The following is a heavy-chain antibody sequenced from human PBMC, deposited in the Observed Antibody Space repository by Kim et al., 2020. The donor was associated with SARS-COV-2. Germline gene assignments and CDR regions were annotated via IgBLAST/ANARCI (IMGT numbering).Heavy chain of an antibody. Sequence: ADSVKGLFTISRDNSKNALYLQMNSLRAEDTAVYYCANASLRYFDWLLSLWGQGTLVTVSS. D-gene: IGHD3-9*01. J-gene: IGHJ4*02. V-gene: IGHV3-23*01. CDR3: ANASLRYFDWLLSL.